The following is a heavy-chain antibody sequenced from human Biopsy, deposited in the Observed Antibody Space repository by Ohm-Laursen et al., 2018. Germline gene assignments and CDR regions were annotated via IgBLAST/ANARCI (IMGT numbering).Heavy chain of an antibody. J-gene: IGHJ4*02. D-gene: IGHD1-1*01. V-gene: IGHV1-24*01. CDR3: AADINVWNVNY. CDR2: FAPENGKT. Sequence: ASVKVSCKVSGYAVTEFSMHWVRQAPGKGLEWMGGFAPENGKTIYAQKFQGRVTMTEDPSTDTAYMELSSLRSEDTAVYYCAADINVWNVNYWGQGTQVTVSS. CDR1: GYAVTEFS.